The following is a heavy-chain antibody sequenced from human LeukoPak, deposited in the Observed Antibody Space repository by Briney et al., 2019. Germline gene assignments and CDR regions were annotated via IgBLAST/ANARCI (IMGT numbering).Heavy chain of an antibody. D-gene: IGHD3-16*01. Sequence: GGSLRLSCVVSTFTKAWTNWVRQAPGKGLEWVGRVKNRGDGRTTDYAAPVKGRFIISRDDSKKTVYLQMDSLKTEDTAVYFCTTEYFGGFEYWGQGTLVTVSS. V-gene: IGHV3-15*07. J-gene: IGHJ4*02. CDR3: TTEYFGGFEY. CDR1: TFTKAW. CDR2: VKNRGDGRTT.